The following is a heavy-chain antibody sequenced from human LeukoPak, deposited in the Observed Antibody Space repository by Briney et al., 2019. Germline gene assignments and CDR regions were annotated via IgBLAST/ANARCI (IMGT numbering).Heavy chain of an antibody. CDR2: MNPNSGNT. D-gene: IGHD3-10*01. Sequence: ASVKVSCKASGYTFTSYDINWVRQATGQGLEWMGWMNPNSGNTGYAQKFQGRVTITRNTSISTAYMELSSLRSVDTAVYYCAREGNYYGSGSYSPAFDIWGQGTMVTVSS. V-gene: IGHV1-8*03. J-gene: IGHJ3*02. CDR1: GYTFTSYD. CDR3: AREGNYYGSGSYSPAFDI.